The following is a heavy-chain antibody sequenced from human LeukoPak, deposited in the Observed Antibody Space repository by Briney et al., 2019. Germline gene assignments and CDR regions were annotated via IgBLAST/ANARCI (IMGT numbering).Heavy chain of an antibody. J-gene: IGHJ4*02. Sequence: GSSVKVSCKASGGTFSSYAISWVRQAPGQGLEWMGWIHPKNLVTNFDQKFQGRVTLTRDTSISTAYMDLSRLRSDDTALYYCARGTKDILGPVDFWGQGTLVTVSS. D-gene: IGHD1-26*01. CDR3: ARGTKDILGPVDF. V-gene: IGHV1-2*02. CDR1: GGTFSSYA. CDR2: IHPKNLVT.